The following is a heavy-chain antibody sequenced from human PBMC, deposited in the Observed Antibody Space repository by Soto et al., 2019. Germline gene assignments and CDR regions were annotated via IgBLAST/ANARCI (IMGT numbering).Heavy chain of an antibody. D-gene: IGHD2-15*01. CDR3: ARDGCSGSNCLNWFDP. Sequence: PGGSLRLSCAASGFTFSSYSMNWVRQAPRKGLEWVSYISSSSTTKYYADSVKGRFTISRDNAKNSLYLQMNSLRAEDTAVYYCARDGCSGSNCLNWFDPWGQGTLVTVSS. CDR1: GFTFSSYS. V-gene: IGHV3-48*01. J-gene: IGHJ5*02. CDR2: ISSSSTTK.